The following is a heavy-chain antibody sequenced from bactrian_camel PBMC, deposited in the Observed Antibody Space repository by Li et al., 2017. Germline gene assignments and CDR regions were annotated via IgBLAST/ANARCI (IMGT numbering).Heavy chain of an antibody. V-gene: IGHV3S31*01. CDR1: SDTFYTWD. J-gene: IGHJ6*01. CDR2: ITGSGSRT. Sequence: VQLVESGGGLVQPGGSLRLACTASSDTFYTWDMRWVRQAPGKEPEWISSITGSGSRTFYADSVKGRFTISPGNAKNTLYLQMNSLKPEDTAMYYCAASRLSGAYCSGAYWRSKGSDFGYWGQGTQVTVS. CDR3: AASRLSGAYCSGAYWRSKGSDFGY. D-gene: IGHD1*01.